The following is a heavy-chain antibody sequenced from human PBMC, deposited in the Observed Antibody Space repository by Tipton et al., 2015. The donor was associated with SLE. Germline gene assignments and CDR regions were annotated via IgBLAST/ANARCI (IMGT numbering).Heavy chain of an antibody. V-gene: IGHV4-38-2*01. Sequence: LRLSCAVSGYSISSGYYWGWIRQPPGKGLEWIGSIYHSGSTYYNPSLKSRVTISVDTSKNQFSLKLSSVTAADTAVYYCARLVNYYDRGAFDIWGQGTMVTVSS. CDR1: GYSISSGYY. D-gene: IGHD3-22*01. J-gene: IGHJ3*02. CDR2: IYHSGST. CDR3: ARLVNYYDRGAFDI.